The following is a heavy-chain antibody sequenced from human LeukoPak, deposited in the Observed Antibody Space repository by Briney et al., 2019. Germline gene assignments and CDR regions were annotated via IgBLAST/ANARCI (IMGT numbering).Heavy chain of an antibody. Sequence: GASVKVSCKASGYTFTSYGISWVRQAPGQGLEWMGWISAYIGNTNYAQKLQGRVTMTTDTSTSTAYMELRSLRSDDTAVYYCARSCRARYYDSSGYYDPFDYWGQGTLVTVSS. CDR1: GYTFTSYG. CDR3: ARSCRARYYDSSGYYDPFDY. D-gene: IGHD3-22*01. J-gene: IGHJ4*02. CDR2: ISAYIGNT. V-gene: IGHV1-18*01.